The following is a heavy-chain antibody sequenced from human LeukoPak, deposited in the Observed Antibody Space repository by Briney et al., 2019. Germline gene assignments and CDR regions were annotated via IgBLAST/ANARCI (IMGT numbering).Heavy chain of an antibody. CDR2: ISSSSSYI. CDR3: AREGCSSTSCRRGWFDP. CDR1: GFTFSSYS. V-gene: IGHV3-21*01. D-gene: IGHD2-2*01. J-gene: IGHJ5*02. Sequence: GGSLRLSCAASGFTFSSYSMNWVRQAPGKGLEWVSSISSSSSYIYYADSVKGRFTISRDNAKNSLYLQMNSLRAEDTAVYYCAREGCSSTSCRRGWFDPWGQGTLVTVSS.